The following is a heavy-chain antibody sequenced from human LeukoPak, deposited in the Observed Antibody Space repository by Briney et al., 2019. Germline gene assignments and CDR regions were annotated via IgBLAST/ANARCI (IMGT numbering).Heavy chain of an antibody. V-gene: IGHV3-7*01. CDR3: ARDPRSYYDSSGYYFDY. Sequence: GGSLRLSCAASGFTLSTYWMSWVRQAPGKGLEWVANIKPDGSEKYYVDSVKGRFTISRDNAKNSLYLQMHSLRAEDTAVYYCARDPRSYYDSSGYYFDYWGQGDLVTVSS. D-gene: IGHD3-22*01. CDR1: GFTLSTYW. CDR2: IKPDGSEK. J-gene: IGHJ4*02.